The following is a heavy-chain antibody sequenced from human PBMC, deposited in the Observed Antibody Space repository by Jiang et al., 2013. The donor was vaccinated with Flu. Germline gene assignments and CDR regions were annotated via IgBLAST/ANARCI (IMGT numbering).Heavy chain of an antibody. D-gene: IGHD5-12*01. CDR3: ARVGRYSGFETLYFDY. V-gene: IGHV4-39*07. J-gene: IGHJ4*01. CDR1: GGSITSDSYQ. CDR2: IYYSGSA. Sequence: KPSETLSLTCTVSGGSITSDSYQWGWIRQPPGKGLEWIGRIYYSGSADYNPSLKSRVTMLVDTPKNQFYLRLYSVTAADTAVYYCARVGRYSGFETLYFDYWGQGILVTVSS.